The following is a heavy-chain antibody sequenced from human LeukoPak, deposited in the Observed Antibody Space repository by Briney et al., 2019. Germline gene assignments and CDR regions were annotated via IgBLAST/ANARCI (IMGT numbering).Heavy chain of an antibody. CDR3: ARDRRNSSPCFDY. V-gene: IGHV4-30-4*01. J-gene: IGHJ4*02. Sequence: SETLSLTCTVSGGSIISGDHYWSWIRQPPGKGLEWIGHIYYSGSTYYNPSLKSRVSIAVDTSKNQSSLKLSSVTAADTAVYYCARDRRNSSPCFDYWGQGSLVTVSS. CDR2: IYYSGST. D-gene: IGHD3-22*01. CDR1: GGSIISGDHY.